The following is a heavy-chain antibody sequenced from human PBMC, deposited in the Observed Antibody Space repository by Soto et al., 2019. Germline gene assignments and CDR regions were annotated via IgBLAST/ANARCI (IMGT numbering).Heavy chain of an antibody. V-gene: IGHV4-4*02. CDR1: GGSISSSNW. CDR2: IYHSGST. CDR3: ARGSCSGGSCYLFDY. J-gene: IGHJ4*02. D-gene: IGHD2-15*01. Sequence: TLSLTCAVSGGSISSSNWWSWVRQPPGKGLEWIGEIYHSGSTNYNPSLKSRVTISVDKSKNQFSLKLSSVTAADTAVYYCARGSCSGGSCYLFDYWGQGTLVTVSS.